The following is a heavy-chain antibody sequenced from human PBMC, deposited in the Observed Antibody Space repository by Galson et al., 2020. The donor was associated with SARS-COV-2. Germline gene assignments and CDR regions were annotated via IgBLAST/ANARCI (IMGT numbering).Heavy chain of an antibody. V-gene: IGHV3-30*04. Sequence: GGSLRLSCAASGFTFSSYAMHWVRQAPGKGLEWVAVISYDGSNKYYADSVKGRFTISRDNSKNTLYLQMNSLRAEDTAVYYCASQYCGGCGDAFDIWGQGTMVTVSS. D-gene: IGHD2-21*01. CDR2: ISYDGSNK. CDR3: ASQYCGGCGDAFDI. J-gene: IGHJ3*02. CDR1: GFTFSSYA.